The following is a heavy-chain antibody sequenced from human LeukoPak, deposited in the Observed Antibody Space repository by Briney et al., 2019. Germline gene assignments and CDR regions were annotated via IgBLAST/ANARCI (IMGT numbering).Heavy chain of an antibody. D-gene: IGHD3-9*01. CDR2: INAGNGNT. J-gene: IGHJ5*02. CDR3: AGGKNYDILTGYYRGWFDP. V-gene: IGHV1-3*01. Sequence: ASVKVSCKASGYTFTSYAMHWVRQAPGQRLEWMGWINAGNGNTKYSQKFQGRVTITRDTSASTAYMELSSLRSEDTAVYYCAGGKNYDILTGYYRGWFDPWGQGTLVTVSS. CDR1: GYTFTSYA.